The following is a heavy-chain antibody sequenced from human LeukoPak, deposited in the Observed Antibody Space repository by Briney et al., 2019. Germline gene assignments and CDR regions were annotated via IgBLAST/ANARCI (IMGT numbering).Heavy chain of an antibody. Sequence: SSETLSLTCTVSGGSISNYYWSWIRQPPGKGLEWIAFVYYSGSTNYNPSLKSRVTISVDTSKNQFSLKPTSVTAADTAVYYCARSDYTIRLDYWGQGTLVTVSS. CDR2: VYYSGST. J-gene: IGHJ4*02. CDR1: GGSISNYY. CDR3: ARSDYTIRLDY. V-gene: IGHV4-59*01. D-gene: IGHD1-26*01.